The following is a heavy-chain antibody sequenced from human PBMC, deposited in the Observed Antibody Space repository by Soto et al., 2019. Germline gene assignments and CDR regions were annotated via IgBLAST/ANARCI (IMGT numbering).Heavy chain of an antibody. V-gene: IGHV1-18*01. CDR2: VSTSNDNT. D-gene: IGHD1-7*01. Sequence: QVQLMQSGAEVKQPGARVKISCKASGYSFSTFGISWVRQATGQGLEWVGWVSTSNDNTDSAQKFHGRVTMTTDTSTSTAYMELKSLRSDDTAVYYCARGRGELPFDPWGQGTPVTVSS. CDR1: GYSFSTFG. J-gene: IGHJ5*02. CDR3: ARGRGELPFDP.